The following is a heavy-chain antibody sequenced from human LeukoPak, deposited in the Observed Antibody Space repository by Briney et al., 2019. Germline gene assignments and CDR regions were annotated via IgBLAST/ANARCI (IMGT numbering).Heavy chain of an antibody. CDR2: IYYSGGT. D-gene: IGHD6-13*01. CDR3: ARTYGSSGLGYFDL. CDR1: GGSISSYY. V-gene: IGHV4-59*01. J-gene: IGHJ2*01. Sequence: PSETLSLTCTVSGGSISSYYRSWIRQPPGKGLEWIGYIYYSGGTNYSPSLKSRLTISVDTSKNQFSLKLSSVTAADTAVYYCARTYGSSGLGYFDLWGRGTLVTVSS.